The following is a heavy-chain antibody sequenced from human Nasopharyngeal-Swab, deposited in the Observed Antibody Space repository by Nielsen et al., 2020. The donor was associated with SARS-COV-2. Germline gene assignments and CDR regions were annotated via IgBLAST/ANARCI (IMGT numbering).Heavy chain of an antibody. CDR3: ARDHRTTIFGVVIIQGYYGMDV. V-gene: IGHV7-4-1*02. J-gene: IGHJ6*02. CDR2: INTNTGNP. D-gene: IGHD3-3*01. Sequence: WVRQAPGQGLEWMGWINTNTGNPTYAQGFTGRFVFSLDTSVSTAYLQISSLKAEDTAVYYCARDHRTTIFGVVIIQGYYGMDVRGQGTTVTVSS.